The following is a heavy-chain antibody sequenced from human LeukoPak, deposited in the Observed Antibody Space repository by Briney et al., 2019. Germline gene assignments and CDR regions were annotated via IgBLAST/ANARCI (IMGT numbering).Heavy chain of an antibody. CDR1: GYTFTSYD. D-gene: IGHD4-11*01. CDR3: AGADYSNSPIDY. Sequence: ASVKVSCKASGYTFTSYDINWVRQAPGQGLEWMGWISAYNGNTNYAQKLQGRVTMTTDTSTSTAYMELRSLRSDDTAVYYCAGADYSNSPIDYWGQGTLVTVSS. V-gene: IGHV1-18*01. J-gene: IGHJ4*02. CDR2: ISAYNGNT.